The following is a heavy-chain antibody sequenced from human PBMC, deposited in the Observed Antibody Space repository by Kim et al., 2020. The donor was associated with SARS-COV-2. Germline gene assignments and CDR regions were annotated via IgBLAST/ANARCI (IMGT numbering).Heavy chain of an antibody. J-gene: IGHJ4*02. CDR3: ARDRQRAGTGVDY. D-gene: IGHD6-19*01. Sequence: ELPVNGRLTINPDTATNQFSLQLNSVTPEDTAVYYCARDRQRAGTGVDYWGQGTLVTVSS. V-gene: IGHV6-1*01.